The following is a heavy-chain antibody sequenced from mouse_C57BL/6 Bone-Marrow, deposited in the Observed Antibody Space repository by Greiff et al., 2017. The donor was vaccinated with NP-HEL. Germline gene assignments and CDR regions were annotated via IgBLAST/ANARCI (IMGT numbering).Heavy chain of an antibody. CDR3: ARYYGSRYYYAMDY. V-gene: IGHV5-4*03. Sequence: EVKLQESGGGLVKPGGSLKLSCAASGFTFSSYAMSWVRQTPEKRLEWVATISDGGSYTYYPDNVKGRFTISRDNAKNNLYLQMSHLKSEDTAMYYCARYYGSRYYYAMDYWGQGTSVTVSS. J-gene: IGHJ4*01. CDR2: ISDGGSYT. CDR1: GFTFSSYA. D-gene: IGHD1-1*01.